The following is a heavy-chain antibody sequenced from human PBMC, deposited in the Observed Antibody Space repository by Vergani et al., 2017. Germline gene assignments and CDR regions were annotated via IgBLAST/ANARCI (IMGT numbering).Heavy chain of an antibody. V-gene: IGHV3-21*04. J-gene: IGHJ4*02. Sequence: EVQVVESGGGLVKPGGSLRLSCADSGFTFSSFGMNWVRQAPGKGLEWVSTISVSSNYISYTDSVKGRFTISRDNAKNSLFLQMNSLRAEDTAVYFCATAHPGDYFYYWCQGILVTVSS. CDR2: ISVSSNYI. CDR3: ATAHPGDYFYY. CDR1: GFTFSSFG.